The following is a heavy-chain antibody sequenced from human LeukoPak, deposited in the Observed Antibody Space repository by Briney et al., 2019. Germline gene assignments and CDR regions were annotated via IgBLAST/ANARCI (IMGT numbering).Heavy chain of an antibody. CDR1: GGSINSNSFY. Sequence: SETLSLTCTVSGGSINSNSFYWGWIRHPPGKELEWIGSIYFTGSTYYNPSLKSRVIISVDTSKDQFSLKLRSMTAADAAVYYCARARHYYGSGSRGFVFDYWGQGTLVTVSS. J-gene: IGHJ4*02. CDR2: IYFTGST. V-gene: IGHV4-39*07. CDR3: ARARHYYGSGSRGFVFDY. D-gene: IGHD3-10*01.